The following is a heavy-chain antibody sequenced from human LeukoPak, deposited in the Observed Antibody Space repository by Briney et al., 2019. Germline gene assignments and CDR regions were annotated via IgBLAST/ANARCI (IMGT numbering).Heavy chain of an antibody. CDR2: IYYTGST. V-gene: IGHV4-61*01. CDR3: ARGPTLTTDY. J-gene: IGHJ4*02. CDR1: GGSVSSGSYH. Sequence: SETLSLTCTVSGGSVSSGSYHWSWIRQPPGKGLEWIGDIYYTGSTNDNPSLKSRVTMSVDTSKNQFSLRLSSVTAADTAVYYCARGPTLTTDYWGQGTLVTVSS. D-gene: IGHD4-17*01.